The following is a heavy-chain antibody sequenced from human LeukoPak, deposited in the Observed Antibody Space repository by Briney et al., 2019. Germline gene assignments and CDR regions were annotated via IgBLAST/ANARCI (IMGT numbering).Heavy chain of an antibody. J-gene: IGHJ4*02. V-gene: IGHV3-30*04. Sequence: GGSLRLSCAASGFTFSSYAMHWVRQAPGKGLEWVAVISYDGSNKYYADSVKGRFTISRDNAKNSLYLQMNSLRAEDTAVYYCARDVRLQDCSSTSCYGPPTDYWGQGTLVTVSS. D-gene: IGHD2-2*01. CDR3: ARDVRLQDCSSTSCYGPPTDY. CDR1: GFTFSSYA. CDR2: ISYDGSNK.